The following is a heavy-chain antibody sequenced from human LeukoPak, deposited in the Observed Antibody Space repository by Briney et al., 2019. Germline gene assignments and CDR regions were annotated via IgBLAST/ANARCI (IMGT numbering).Heavy chain of an antibody. CDR1: GFSFSRYS. V-gene: IGHV3-7*01. Sequence: GGSLRLSCAASGFSFSRYSMNWVRQAPGKGLEWVANIKQDGSEKYYVDSVKGRFTISRDNAKNSLYLQMNSLRAEDTAVYYCARESRDAITGDYYFDYWGQGTLVTVSS. D-gene: IGHD7-27*01. J-gene: IGHJ4*02. CDR2: IKQDGSEK. CDR3: ARESRDAITGDYYFDY.